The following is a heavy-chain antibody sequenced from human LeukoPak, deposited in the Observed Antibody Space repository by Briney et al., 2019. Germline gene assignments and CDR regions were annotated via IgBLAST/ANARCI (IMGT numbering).Heavy chain of an antibody. J-gene: IGHJ4*02. Sequence: GASVKVSCKASGYTFTSYGISWVRQAPGQGLEWMGWISAYNGNTNYAQTLQGRVTMTTDTSTSTAYMELRSLRSDDTAVYYCARDNDSRDPPHFDYWGQGTLVTVSS. D-gene: IGHD3-16*01. CDR2: ISAYNGNT. CDR1: GYTFTSYG. CDR3: ARDNDSRDPPHFDY. V-gene: IGHV1-18*01.